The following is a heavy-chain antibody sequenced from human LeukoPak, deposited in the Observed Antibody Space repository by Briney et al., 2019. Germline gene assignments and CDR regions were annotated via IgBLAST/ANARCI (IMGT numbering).Heavy chain of an antibody. CDR1: GFTFSSYE. D-gene: IGHD3-10*02. V-gene: IGHV3-48*03. CDR2: ISSSGRTI. CDR3: AELGITMIGGV. J-gene: IGHJ6*04. Sequence: GGSLRLSCAASGFTFSSYEMNWVRQAPGKGVEGGSYISSSGRTIYYADSVKGRFTISRDNAKNSLYLQMNSLRAEDTAVYYCAELGITMIGGVWGKGTTVTISS.